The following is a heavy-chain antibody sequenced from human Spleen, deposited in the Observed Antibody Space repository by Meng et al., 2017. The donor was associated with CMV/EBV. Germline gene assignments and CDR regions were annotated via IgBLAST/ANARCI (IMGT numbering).Heavy chain of an antibody. CDR3: ARGETYGMDV. CDR1: GYTFINYY. V-gene: IGHV1-46*01. J-gene: IGHJ6*02. Sequence: ASVKVSCKASGYTFINYYIHWVRQAPGQGLEWVGIINPSGGGTSYAQKFQGRVAMTTDTSTRTIYMELSSLRSEDTAAYYCARGETYGMDVWGQGTTVTVSS. CDR2: INPSGGGT. D-gene: IGHD1-26*01.